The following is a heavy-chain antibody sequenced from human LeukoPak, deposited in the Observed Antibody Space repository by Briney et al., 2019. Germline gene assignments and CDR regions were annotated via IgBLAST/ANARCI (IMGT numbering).Heavy chain of an antibody. CDR2: ISYDGSNK. CDR1: GFTFSSYA. J-gene: IGHJ4*02. CDR3: ARGNYGDYDPYYFDY. V-gene: IGHV3-30-3*01. D-gene: IGHD4-17*01. Sequence: GGSLRLPCAASGFTFSSYAMHWVRQAPGKGLEWVAVISYDGSNKYYADSVKGQFTISRDNSKNTLYLQMNSLRAEDTAVYYCARGNYGDYDPYYFDYWGQGTLVTVSS.